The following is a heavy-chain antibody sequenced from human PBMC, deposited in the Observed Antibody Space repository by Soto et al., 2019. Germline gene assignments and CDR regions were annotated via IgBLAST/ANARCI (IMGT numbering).Heavy chain of an antibody. Sequence: EVQLVESGGGLVQPGGSLRLSCAASVFTFSDHYMDWVRQAPGKVLEWVGRAKIKAHGYDKQYAASVKGRFTVSRDDSVNSFYLDMNSLTTEDTAVYYCVSPEVAFTLRDRYFDFWGRGTLVTVSS. CDR1: VFTFSDHY. D-gene: IGHD2-15*01. CDR3: VSPEVAFTLRDRYFDF. J-gene: IGHJ2*01. V-gene: IGHV3-72*01. CDR2: AKIKAHGYDK.